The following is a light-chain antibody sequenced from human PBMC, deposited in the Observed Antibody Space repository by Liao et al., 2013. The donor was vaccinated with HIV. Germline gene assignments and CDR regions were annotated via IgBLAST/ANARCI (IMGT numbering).Light chain of an antibody. CDR3: QTWDSSTGL. CDR1: KLGNKF. Sequence: SDDLTQPPSVSVSPGQTATITCSGDKLGNKFASWYQQKSGQSPVLVIYEDSKRPSGIPERISGSSSGNTATLTISGTQVVDEADYYCQTWDSSTGLFGTGTKVTVL. J-gene: IGLJ1*01. V-gene: IGLV3-1*01. CDR2: EDS.